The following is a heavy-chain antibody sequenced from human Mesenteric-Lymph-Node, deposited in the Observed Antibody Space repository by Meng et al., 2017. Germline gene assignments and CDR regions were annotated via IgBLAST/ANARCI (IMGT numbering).Heavy chain of an antibody. V-gene: IGHV4-30-4*01. J-gene: IGHJ4*02. CDR2: IYYTGST. CDR3: ARNYYFDY. Sequence: QVQLQQWGAGLLKPPETLSLTCAVYGGSINSGDYYWSWIRQPPGKGLEWIGYIYYTGSTYYNPSLKSRVTISMDTSKNQFSLRLSSVTAADTAVYYCARNYYFDYWGQGTLVTVSS. CDR1: GGSINSGDYY.